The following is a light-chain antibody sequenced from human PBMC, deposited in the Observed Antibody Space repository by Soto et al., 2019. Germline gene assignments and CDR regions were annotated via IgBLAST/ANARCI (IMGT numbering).Light chain of an antibody. CDR1: TSDVGGYDY. V-gene: IGLV2-14*03. J-gene: IGLJ2*01. CDR3: SPYTSSTTVI. Sequence: QSVLTQPASVSGSPGQSIAISCTGTTSDVGGYDYVSWYQQHPGKAPKLMIYDVSHRPSGVSNRFSGSKSGNTASLTISGLQAEDEAHYYCSPYTSSTTVIFGGGTQLTVL. CDR2: DVS.